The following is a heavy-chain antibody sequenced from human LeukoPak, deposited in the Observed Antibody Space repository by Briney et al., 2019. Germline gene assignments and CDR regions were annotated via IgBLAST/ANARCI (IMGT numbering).Heavy chain of an antibody. D-gene: IGHD6-25*01. CDR3: ARQIRADYWYFDL. Sequence: PSETLSLTCTVSGGSISSSSYYWGWIRQPPGKGLEWIGSIYYSGSTYYNPSLKSRVTISVDTSKNQFSLKLSSVTAADTAVYYCARQIRADYWYFDLWGRGTLVTVSS. CDR2: IYYSGST. J-gene: IGHJ2*01. V-gene: IGHV4-39*01. CDR1: GGSISSSSYY.